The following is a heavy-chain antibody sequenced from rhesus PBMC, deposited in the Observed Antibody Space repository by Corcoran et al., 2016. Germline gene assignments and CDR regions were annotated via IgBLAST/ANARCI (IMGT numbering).Heavy chain of an antibody. J-gene: IGHJ5-2*02. D-gene: IGHD2-2*01. Sequence: EVQLVESGAGLVQPGGSLRVSCAASGFSFSNSWMNWVRKGPVKGLEGVALIKRKMYVETADYTSSVKGRFTNSRDDSKNTLYLQMNSLKTEDTAVYYCTTGGYYLDFWGRGVLVTVSS. CDR3: TTGGYYLDF. V-gene: IGHV3-30*02. CDR1: GFSFSNSW. CDR2: IKRKMYVETA.